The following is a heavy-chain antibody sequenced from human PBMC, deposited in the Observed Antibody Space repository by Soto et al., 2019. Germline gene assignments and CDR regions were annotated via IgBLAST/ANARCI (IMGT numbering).Heavy chain of an antibody. D-gene: IGHD5-18*01. Sequence: GGSLRLSCAASGFTFSGSAMHWVRQASGKGLEWVGRIRSKANSYATAYAASVKGRFTISRDDSKNTAYLQMNSLKTEDPAVYYCTSYIGYSYALGYWGQGTLVTVSS. J-gene: IGHJ4*02. CDR2: IRSKANSYAT. CDR1: GFTFSGSA. CDR3: TSYIGYSYALGY. V-gene: IGHV3-73*01.